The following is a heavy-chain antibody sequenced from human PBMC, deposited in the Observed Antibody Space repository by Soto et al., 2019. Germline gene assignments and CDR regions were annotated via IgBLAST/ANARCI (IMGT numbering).Heavy chain of an antibody. J-gene: IGHJ5*02. D-gene: IGHD3-16*01. CDR2: ISNSGRTI. CDR1: GFSFSDYY. CDR3: ARLPYPWGWFDP. Sequence: QVQLVESGGGLVKPGGSLRLSCAASGFSFSDYYMSWIRQAPGKGLEWISYISNSGRTIYYADSVKGRFTSSRDNAKNSLFLQMNSLTVEDTAMYYCARLPYPWGWFDPWGQGTLVTVSS. V-gene: IGHV3-11*01.